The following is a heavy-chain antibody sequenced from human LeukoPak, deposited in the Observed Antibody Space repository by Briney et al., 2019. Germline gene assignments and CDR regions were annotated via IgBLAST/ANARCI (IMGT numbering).Heavy chain of an antibody. CDR2: ISGNSRFR. Sequence: PGGSLRLSCAASGFTFSDYYINWIRQAPGKGLEWLSYISGNSRFREYADSVKGRFTISRDNSKNTLYLQMNSLRAEDTAVYYCAKDLLDDPWGQGTLVTVSS. V-gene: IGHV3-11*05. J-gene: IGHJ5*02. CDR1: GFTFSDYY. D-gene: IGHD3-3*01. CDR3: AKDLLDDP.